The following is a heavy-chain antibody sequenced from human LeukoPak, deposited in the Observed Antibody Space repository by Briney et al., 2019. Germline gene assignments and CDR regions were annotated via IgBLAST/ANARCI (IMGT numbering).Heavy chain of an antibody. CDR1: GFTFSSYA. CDR3: AKDQPEPTNAWLLPVF. Sequence: GGSLRLSCAASGFTFSSYAMSWVRQAPGKGLEWVSAISGGGGTASYADSVKGRFTISRDNSKNTLYLQMNGLRAEDTAVYYCAKDQPEPTNAWLLPVFWGQGTLVTVSS. J-gene: IGHJ4*02. V-gene: IGHV3-23*01. CDR2: ISGGGGTA. D-gene: IGHD3-22*01.